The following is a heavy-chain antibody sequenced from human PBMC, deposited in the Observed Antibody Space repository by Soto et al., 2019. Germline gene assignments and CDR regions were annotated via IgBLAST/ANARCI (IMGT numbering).Heavy chain of an antibody. CDR3: ARTSDDFWSGYVETYYYYYGMDV. V-gene: IGHV1-18*01. Sequence: ASVKVSCKXSGYTFTSYGISWVRQAPGQGLEWMGWISAYNGNTNYAQKLQGRVTMTTDTSTSTAYMELRSLRSDDTAVYYCARTSDDFWSGYVETYYYYYGMDVWGQGTTVTVS. CDR1: GYTFTSYG. D-gene: IGHD3-3*01. J-gene: IGHJ6*02. CDR2: ISAYNGNT.